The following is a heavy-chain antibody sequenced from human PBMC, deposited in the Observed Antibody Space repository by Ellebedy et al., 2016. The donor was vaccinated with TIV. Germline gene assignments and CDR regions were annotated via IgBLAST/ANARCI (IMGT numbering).Heavy chain of an antibody. D-gene: IGHD6-13*01. CDR1: GGSISSSNW. V-gene: IGHV4-4*02. CDR3: ASGIADRTGPPDY. Sequence: SETLSLTCAVSGGSISSSNWWSWVRQPPGKGLEWIGEIYHSGSTNYNPSLKSRVTISVDKSKNQFSLKLSSVTAADTAVYYCASGIADRTGPPDYWGQGTLVTVSS. CDR2: IYHSGST. J-gene: IGHJ4*02.